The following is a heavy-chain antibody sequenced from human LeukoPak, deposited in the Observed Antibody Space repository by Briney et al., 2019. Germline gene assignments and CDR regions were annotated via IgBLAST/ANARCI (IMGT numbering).Heavy chain of an antibody. D-gene: IGHD1-26*01. CDR1: GFTFSSYS. CDR2: ISSSSSYI. CDR3: ATEIIVGANAWFDP. Sequence: GGSLRLSCAASGFTFSSYSMNWVRQAPGKGLEWVSSISSSSSYIYYADSVKGRFTISRDNAKNSLCLQMNSLRAEDTAVYYCATEIIVGANAWFDPWGQGTLVTVSS. V-gene: IGHV3-21*01. J-gene: IGHJ5*02.